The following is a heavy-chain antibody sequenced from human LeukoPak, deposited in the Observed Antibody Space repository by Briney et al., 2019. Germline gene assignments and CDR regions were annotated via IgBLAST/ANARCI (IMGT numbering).Heavy chain of an antibody. V-gene: IGHV4-38-2*02. CDR1: GYSISSGYY. D-gene: IGHD6-6*01. J-gene: IGHJ4*02. CDR3: ARDKGRSSDY. Sequence: TSETLSLTCTVSGYSISSGYYWGWIRQPPGKGLEWIGSIYHSGSTYYNPSLKSRVTISVDTSKNQFSLKLSSVTAADTAVYYCARDKGRSSDYWGQGTLVTVSS. CDR2: IYHSGST.